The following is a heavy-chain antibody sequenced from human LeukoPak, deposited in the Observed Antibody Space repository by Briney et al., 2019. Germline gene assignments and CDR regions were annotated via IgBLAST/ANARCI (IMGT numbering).Heavy chain of an antibody. CDR3: ARDDDTTGRYSRFDY. CDR2: MWSDGTKK. Sequence: GRCLRLSCAASGFTFSHYGWHWVREAPGKGLEWVAVMWSDGTKKYYADSVKGRFTVSRDTSKHTLYLQMSSLRAEDTAVYFCARDDDTTGRYSRFDYWGQGTPVTVSS. CDR1: GFTFSHYG. V-gene: IGHV3-33*01. J-gene: IGHJ4*02. D-gene: IGHD3-22*01.